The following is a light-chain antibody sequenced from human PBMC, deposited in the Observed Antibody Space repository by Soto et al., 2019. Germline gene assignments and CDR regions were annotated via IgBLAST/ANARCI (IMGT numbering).Light chain of an antibody. CDR1: SSDVGGYKY. Sequence: QAVVTQPPSASGSPGQSVTISCTGTSSDVGGYKYVSWYQQHPGKVPKLMIYEVSKRPSGVPDRFSGSKSGNTASLTVSGLQAEDEADYYCSSYAGSNIDYVFGTGTKLTVL. CDR2: EVS. CDR3: SSYAGSNIDYV. J-gene: IGLJ1*01. V-gene: IGLV2-8*01.